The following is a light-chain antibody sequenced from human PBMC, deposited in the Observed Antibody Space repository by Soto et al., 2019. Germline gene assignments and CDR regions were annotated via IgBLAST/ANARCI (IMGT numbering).Light chain of an antibody. CDR1: QSITSY. CDR2: GAS. Sequence: DIQMTQSPSSLSASVGDRVTITCRAGQSITSYLNWYQQKPGKAPKLLIYGASTLQSGVPSRFSGSGSGTDFTLTISSLQPEDFATYDCQQSDSTPITVGQGTLLEIK. V-gene: IGKV1-39*01. J-gene: IGKJ5*01. CDR3: QQSDSTPIT.